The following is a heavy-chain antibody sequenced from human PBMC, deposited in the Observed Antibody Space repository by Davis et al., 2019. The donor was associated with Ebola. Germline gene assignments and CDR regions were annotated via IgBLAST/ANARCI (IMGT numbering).Heavy chain of an antibody. CDR2: ISYDGSNK. J-gene: IGHJ4*02. V-gene: IGHV3-30*18. CDR3: AKGGKVDY. CDR1: GSTFSSYG. Sequence: GGSLRLSGAASGSTFSSYGMHWVRQAPGKGLEWVAVISYDGSNKYYADSVKGRFTISRDNSKNTLYLQMNSLRAEDTAVYYCAKGGKVDYWGQGTLVTVSS.